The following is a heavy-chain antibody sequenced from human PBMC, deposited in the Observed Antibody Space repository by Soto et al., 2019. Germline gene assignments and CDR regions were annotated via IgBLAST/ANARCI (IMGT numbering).Heavy chain of an antibody. CDR3: ARVGSGWYYFDY. V-gene: IGHV1-18*01. CDR1: GYTFNSYG. Sequence: ASVKVSCKASGYTFNSYGISWVRQPPGQGLEWMGWISAYNGNTNYAQKLQGRVTMTTDTSTRTAYMELRSLRSDDTAVYYCARVGSGWYYFDYWGQGTLVTVSS. J-gene: IGHJ4*02. CDR2: ISAYNGNT. D-gene: IGHD6-19*01.